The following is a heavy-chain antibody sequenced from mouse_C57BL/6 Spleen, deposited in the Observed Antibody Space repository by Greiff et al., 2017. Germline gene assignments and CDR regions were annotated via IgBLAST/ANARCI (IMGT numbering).Heavy chain of an antibody. CDR2: IYPGDGDT. Sequence: VQLQQSGPELVKPGASVKISCKASGYAFSSSWMNWVKQRPGKGLEWIGRIYPGDGDTNYNGKFKGKATLTADKSSSTAYMQLSSLTSEDSAVYVCARRYYYGSGYYFDYWGQGTTLTVSS. CDR3: ARRYYYGSGYYFDY. J-gene: IGHJ2*01. D-gene: IGHD1-1*01. CDR1: GYAFSSSW. V-gene: IGHV1-82*01.